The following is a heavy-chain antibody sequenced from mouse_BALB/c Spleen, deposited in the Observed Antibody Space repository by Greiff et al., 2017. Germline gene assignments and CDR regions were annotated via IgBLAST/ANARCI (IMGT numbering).Heavy chain of an antibody. J-gene: IGHJ4*01. CDR1: GFSLTSYG. Sequence: VQLQQSGPSLVQPSQSLSITCTVSGFSLTSYGVHWVRQSPGKGLEWLGVIWRGGSTDYNAAFMSRLSITKDNSKSQVFFKMNSLQADDTAIYYCAKGGWLPFYAMDYWGQGTSVTVSS. D-gene: IGHD2-3*01. CDR2: IWRGGST. CDR3: AKGGWLPFYAMDY. V-gene: IGHV2-5-1*01.